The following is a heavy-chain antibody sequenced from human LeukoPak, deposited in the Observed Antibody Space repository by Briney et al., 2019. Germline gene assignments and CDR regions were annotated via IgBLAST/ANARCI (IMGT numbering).Heavy chain of an antibody. CDR2: ISSSSSYI. Sequence: GGSLRLSCAASGFTLSSYSMNWVRQAPGKGMEWVSSISSSSSYIYYADSVKGRFTISRDNAKNSLYLQMNSLRAEDTAVYYCARDLRNSSPAWGQGTLVTVSS. D-gene: IGHD6-19*01. CDR1: GFTLSSYS. V-gene: IGHV3-21*01. J-gene: IGHJ5*02. CDR3: ARDLRNSSPA.